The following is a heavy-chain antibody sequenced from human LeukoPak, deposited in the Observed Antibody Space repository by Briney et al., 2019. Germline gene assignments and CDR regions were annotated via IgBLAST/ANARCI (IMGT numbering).Heavy chain of an antibody. J-gene: IGHJ4*02. CDR3: ARAYCTNGVCQKYYFDY. CDR2: IYYSGST. Sequence: SETLSLTCTVSGGSISSYYWSWIRQPPGKGLEWIGYIYYSGSTNYNSSLKSRVTISVDTSKNQFSLKLSSVTAADTAVYYCARAYCTNGVCQKYYFDYWGQGTLVTVSS. CDR1: GGSISSYY. D-gene: IGHD2-8*01. V-gene: IGHV4-59*01.